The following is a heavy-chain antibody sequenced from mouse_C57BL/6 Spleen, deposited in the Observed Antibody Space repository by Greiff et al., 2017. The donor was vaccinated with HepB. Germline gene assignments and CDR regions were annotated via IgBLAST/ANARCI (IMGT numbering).Heavy chain of an antibody. CDR1: GYTFTDYE. Sequence: VKLQQSGAELVRPGASVTLSCKASGYTFTDYEMHWVKQTPVHGLEWIGAIDPETGGTAYNQKFKGKAILTAEKSSSTAYMELRSLTSEDSAVYYCTGYGNYRFAYWGQGTLVTVSA. CDR2: IDPETGGT. D-gene: IGHD2-1*01. CDR3: TGYGNYRFAY. V-gene: IGHV1-15*01. J-gene: IGHJ3*01.